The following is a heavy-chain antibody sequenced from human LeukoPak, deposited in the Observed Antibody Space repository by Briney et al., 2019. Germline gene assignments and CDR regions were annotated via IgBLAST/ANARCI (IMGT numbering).Heavy chain of an antibody. CDR2: IYPGDSDT. V-gene: IGHV5-51*01. J-gene: IGHJ5*02. D-gene: IGHD6-13*01. CDR3: ARQAGSSWARSWFDP. Sequence: GESLKISCKGSGYSFTSYWIGWVRQMPGKGLEWMGIIYPGDSDTRYSPSFQGQVTISVDKSISTAYLQWSSLKASDTAMYYCARQAGSSWARSWFDPWGQGTLVTVSS. CDR1: GYSFTSYW.